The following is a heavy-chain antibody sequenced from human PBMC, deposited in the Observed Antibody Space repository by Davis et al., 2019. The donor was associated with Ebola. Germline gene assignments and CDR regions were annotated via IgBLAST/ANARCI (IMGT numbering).Heavy chain of an antibody. CDR3: SSGVTDQN. J-gene: IGHJ4*02. D-gene: IGHD2-8*02. CDR2: INHSGST. Sequence: PSETLSLTCAVYGGSLSGYFWSWIRQSPGKGLEWIGEINHSGSTNYNPSLKSRVAISLDMSKNQFSLRLSSVTAADTAVYYCSSGVTDQNWGQGILVTVSS. V-gene: IGHV4-34*01. CDR1: GGSLSGYF.